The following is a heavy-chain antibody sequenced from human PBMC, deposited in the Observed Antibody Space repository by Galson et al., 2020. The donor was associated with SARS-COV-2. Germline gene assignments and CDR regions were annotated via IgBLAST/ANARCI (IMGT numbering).Heavy chain of an antibody. Sequence: GESLKISCKASGYTFTSYGISWVRQAPGQGLEWMGWISAYNGDTHYAQKFQGRVTMTTDRYTSTAYLELKSLRSDDTAMYYCATPRAGPGGPYYFDYWGQGTLVTVSS. J-gene: IGHJ4*02. CDR2: ISAYNGDT. D-gene: IGHD2-15*01. CDR3: ATPRAGPGGPYYFDY. V-gene: IGHV1-18*04. CDR1: GYTFTSYG.